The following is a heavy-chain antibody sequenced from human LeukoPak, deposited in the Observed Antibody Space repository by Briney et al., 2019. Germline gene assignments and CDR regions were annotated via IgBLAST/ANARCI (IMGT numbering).Heavy chain of an antibody. CDR2: INLSGGST. CDR1: GFTFINYY. V-gene: IGHV1-46*01. Sequence: ASVTVSCKASGFTFINYYMHWVRQAPGQGLEWLGIINLSGGSTHYPQKFQDRVTMTRDTSTSTVYMELSSLKSEDTAVYYCARDLDYGEKSEDYWGQGTLVTVSS. CDR3: ARDLDYGEKSEDY. J-gene: IGHJ4*02. D-gene: IGHD4/OR15-4a*01.